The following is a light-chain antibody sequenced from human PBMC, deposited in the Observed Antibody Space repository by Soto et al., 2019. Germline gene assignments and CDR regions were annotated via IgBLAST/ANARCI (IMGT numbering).Light chain of an antibody. CDR2: DDD. J-gene: IGLJ1*01. Sequence: QPVLTQPPSVSGAPGQTVTISCTGSGSNIGATYDVHWYQQLPGTAPKLLIYDDDKRPSGIPDRFSGSKSGTSATLGITGFQTGDEADYYCGSWDSSLSAYVFATGTKLTVL. CDR1: GSNIGATYD. CDR3: GSWDSSLSAYV. V-gene: IGLV1-51*01.